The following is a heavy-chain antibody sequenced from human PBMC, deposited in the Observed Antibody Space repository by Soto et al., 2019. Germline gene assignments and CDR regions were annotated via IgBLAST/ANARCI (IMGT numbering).Heavy chain of an antibody. CDR2: MNGEGTST. J-gene: IGHJ3*01. D-gene: IGHD3-16*01. CDR3: ARVRLSRLGAFDV. V-gene: IGHV3-74*01. Sequence: VESGGELVRPGGSLRLSCSASGFTLSNYWMHWLRQVPGKGPVWVARMNGEGTSTNYVDSVKGRFSISRDTAKNTQYLHMNSLTVEDTALYYLARVRLSRLGAFDVWGQGTLVTVSS. CDR1: GFTLSNYW.